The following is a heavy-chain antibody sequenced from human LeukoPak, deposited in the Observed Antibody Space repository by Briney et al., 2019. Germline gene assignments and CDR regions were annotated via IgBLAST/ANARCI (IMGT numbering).Heavy chain of an antibody. D-gene: IGHD1-14*01. V-gene: IGHV1-2*06. CDR1: GYTFTGYY. J-gene: IGHJ6*02. CDR2: INPNSGGT. CDR3: ARWGRTSVGGMDV. Sequence: ASVKVSCKASGYTFTGYYMHWVRQAPGQGLEWMGRINPNSGGTNYAQKFQGRVTMTRDTSISTAYMVLSRLRSDDTAVYYCARWGRTSVGGMDVWGQGTTVTVSS.